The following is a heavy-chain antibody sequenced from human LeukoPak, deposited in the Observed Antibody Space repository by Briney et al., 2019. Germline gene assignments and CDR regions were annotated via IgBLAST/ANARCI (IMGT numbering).Heavy chain of an antibody. Sequence: GGSLRLSCAASGFTFSSYAMIWVRQAPGKGLEWVSSVSSGGGSTYYADSVKGRFTISRGISKSTVYLQMNSLRVEDTAVYYCAKATREATVASFFGYWGQGTLVTVSS. D-gene: IGHD3-10*01. V-gene: IGHV3-23*01. CDR2: VSSGGGST. J-gene: IGHJ4*02. CDR1: GFTFSSYA. CDR3: AKATREATVASFFGY.